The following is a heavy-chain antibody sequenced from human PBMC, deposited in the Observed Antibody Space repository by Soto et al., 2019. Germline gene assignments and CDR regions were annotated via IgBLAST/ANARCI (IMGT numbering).Heavy chain of an antibody. Sequence: PGGSLRLSCAASGFTFSTYAMSWVRQPPGKGLEWVSIVSDGGSDAFYADSVKGRFAISRDNSKNTLYLQMNSLTAEDTAVYYCAKHFVTGEVDYWGQGTPVTVSS. V-gene: IGHV3-23*01. D-gene: IGHD7-27*01. CDR2: VSDGGSDA. J-gene: IGHJ4*02. CDR1: GFTFSTYA. CDR3: AKHFVTGEVDY.